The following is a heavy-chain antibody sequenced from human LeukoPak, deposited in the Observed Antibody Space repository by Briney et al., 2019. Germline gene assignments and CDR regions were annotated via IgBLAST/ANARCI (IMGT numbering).Heavy chain of an antibody. D-gene: IGHD3-10*01. J-gene: IGHJ4*02. V-gene: IGHV3-9*01. CDR3: AKDKVTMVRGPTDY. CDR2: ISWNSGSI. CDR1: GFTFDDYA. Sequence: GGSLRLSCAASGFTFDDYAMHWVRQAPGKGLEWVSGISWNSGSIGYADSVKGRFTISRDNAKNSLYLQMSSLRAEDTALYYCAKDKVTMVRGPTDYWGQGTLVTVSS.